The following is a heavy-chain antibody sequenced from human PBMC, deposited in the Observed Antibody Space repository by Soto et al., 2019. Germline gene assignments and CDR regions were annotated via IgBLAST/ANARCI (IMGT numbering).Heavy chain of an antibody. CDR3: ARGTIVARQHLDY. V-gene: IGHV3-30*03. CDR1: GFTFSSYA. D-gene: IGHD6-6*01. Sequence: GGSLRLSCAASGFTFSSYAMHWARQAPGKGLEWVTVVSIRGGDEYYAESVRGRFTISRGDSKNTLYLQMDSLRVEDTAVYYCARGTIVARQHLDYWGQGTLVTVSS. J-gene: IGHJ4*02. CDR2: VSIRGGDE.